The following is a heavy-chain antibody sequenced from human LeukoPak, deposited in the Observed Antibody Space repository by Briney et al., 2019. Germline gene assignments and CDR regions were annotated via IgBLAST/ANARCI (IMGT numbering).Heavy chain of an antibody. V-gene: IGHV3-23*01. Sequence: GGSLRLSCAASGFTFRNSASSWIRQAPGKGLEWVSTISNSGDRTLYADSVKGRFTISRDNAKNTLYLQMNSLRAEDTAVYYCARVPYSSGWSDAEYFQHWGQGTLVTVSS. CDR1: GFTFRNSA. CDR2: ISNSGDRT. D-gene: IGHD6-19*01. J-gene: IGHJ1*01. CDR3: ARVPYSSGWSDAEYFQH.